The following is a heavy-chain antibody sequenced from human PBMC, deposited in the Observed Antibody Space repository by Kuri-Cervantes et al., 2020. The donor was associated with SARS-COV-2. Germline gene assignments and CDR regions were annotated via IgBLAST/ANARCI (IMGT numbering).Heavy chain of an antibody. CDR2: INPNSGGT. V-gene: IGHV1-2*02. J-gene: IGHJ4*02. CDR3: AREAGNWNYWYSDY. D-gene: IGHD1-7*01. CDR1: GYTFTGYY. Sequence: ASVKVSCKASGYTFTGYYMHWVRQAPGQGLEWMGWINPNSGGTNYAQKFQGRVTMTRDTSISTAYMELSRLRSYDTAVYYCAREAGNWNYWYSDYWGQGTLVTVSS.